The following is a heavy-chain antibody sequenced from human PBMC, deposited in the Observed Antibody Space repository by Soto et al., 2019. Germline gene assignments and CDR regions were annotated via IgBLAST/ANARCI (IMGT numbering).Heavy chain of an antibody. J-gene: IGHJ4*02. CDR3: AKDMTTVVTPVDY. V-gene: IGHV3-30*18. CDR1: GFTFSSYG. Sequence: QVQLVESGGGVVQPGRSLRLSCAASGFTFSSYGMHWVRQAPGKGLEWVAVISYDGSNKYYADSVKGRFTISRDNXKNTLYLQMNSLRAEDTAVYYCAKDMTTVVTPVDYWGQGTLVTVSS. D-gene: IGHD4-17*01. CDR2: ISYDGSNK.